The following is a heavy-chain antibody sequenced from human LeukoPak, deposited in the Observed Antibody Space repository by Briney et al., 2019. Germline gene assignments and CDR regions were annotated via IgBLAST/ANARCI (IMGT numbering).Heavy chain of an antibody. V-gene: IGHV3-74*01. CDR3: ARSGDGYNFYPDF. CDR1: GFTFSSYW. Sequence: GGSLRLSCAASGFTFSSYWMHWVRQAPGKGLVWVSRINSDGSSTSYADSVKGRFTTSRDNAKNTLSLQMNSLRAEDTAVYYCARSGDGYNFYPDFWGQGTLVTVSS. CDR2: INSDGSST. J-gene: IGHJ4*02. D-gene: IGHD5-24*01.